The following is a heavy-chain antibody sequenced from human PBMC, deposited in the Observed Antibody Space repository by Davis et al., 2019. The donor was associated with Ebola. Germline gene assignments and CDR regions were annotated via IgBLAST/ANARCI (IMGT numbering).Heavy chain of an antibody. Sequence: ASVKVSCKASGYTFNLYGISWVRQAPGHGLEWMGWISAYNGNTNYAQRFEDRVTMTTDTSTNTAYMEVRSLRSDDTAVYYCARDGSVAAIELDYWGQGTLVTVSS. CDR3: ARDGSVAAIELDY. J-gene: IGHJ4*02. CDR2: ISAYNGNT. CDR1: GYTFNLYG. D-gene: IGHD2-2*02. V-gene: IGHV1-18*01.